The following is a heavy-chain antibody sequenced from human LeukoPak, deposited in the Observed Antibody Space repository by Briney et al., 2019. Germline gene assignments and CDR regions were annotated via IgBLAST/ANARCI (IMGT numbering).Heavy chain of an antibody. CDR2: IYTSGST. CDR1: GGSFSGYY. CDR3: ARDLTRYSSSLGFDY. J-gene: IGHJ4*02. Sequence: SETLSLTCAVYGGSFSGYYWSWIRQPAGKGLEWIGRIYTSGSTNYNPSLKSRVTMSVDTSKNQFSLKLSSVTAADTAVYYCARDLTRYSSSLGFDYWGQGTLVTVSS. V-gene: IGHV4-4*07. D-gene: IGHD6-13*01.